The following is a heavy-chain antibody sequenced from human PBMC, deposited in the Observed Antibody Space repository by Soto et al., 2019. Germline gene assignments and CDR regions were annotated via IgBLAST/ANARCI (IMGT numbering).Heavy chain of an antibody. CDR3: ARASAAAATYSWFDP. Sequence: QVQLQQWGAGLLKPSETLSLTCAVYGGSFSGYYWSWIRQPPGKGLEWIGEINHSGSTNYNPSLKRRVTISVDTSKNQFSLKLSSVTAADTAVYYCARASAAAATYSWFDPWGQGTLVTVSS. V-gene: IGHV4-34*01. D-gene: IGHD6-13*01. CDR2: INHSGST. J-gene: IGHJ5*02. CDR1: GGSFSGYY.